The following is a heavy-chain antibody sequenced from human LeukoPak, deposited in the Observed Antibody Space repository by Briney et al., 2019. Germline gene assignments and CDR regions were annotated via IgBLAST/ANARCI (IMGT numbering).Heavy chain of an antibody. Sequence: SETLSLTCTVCGDSICSYYWNWVRQAPGKGVEWIGYIHYSGSTNHNSSLKSRVTISVDTSKNQYSLKLSSVTAADTAVYYCARDGVAGGFDYWGQGTLVTVSS. CDR1: GDSICSYY. J-gene: IGHJ4*02. D-gene: IGHD6-19*01. V-gene: IGHV4-59*01. CDR2: IHYSGST. CDR3: ARDGVAGGFDY.